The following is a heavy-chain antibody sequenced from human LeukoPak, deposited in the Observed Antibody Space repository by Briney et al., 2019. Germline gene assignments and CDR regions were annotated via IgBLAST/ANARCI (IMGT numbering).Heavy chain of an antibody. D-gene: IGHD3-22*01. J-gene: IGHJ4*02. CDR3: AKDNTVVVVVRFDY. V-gene: IGHV3-23*01. CDR1: GFTFSSYA. CDR2: ISGSGGST. Sequence: GGSLRLSCAASGFTFSSYAMSWIRQAPGKGLEWVSAISGSGGSTYYADSVKGRFTISRDNSKNTLYLQMNSLRAEDTAVYYCAKDNTVVVVVRFDYWGQGTLVTVSS.